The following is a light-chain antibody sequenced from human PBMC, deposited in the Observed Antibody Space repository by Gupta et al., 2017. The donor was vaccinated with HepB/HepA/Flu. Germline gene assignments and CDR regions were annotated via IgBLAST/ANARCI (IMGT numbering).Light chain of an antibody. CDR2: GNS. CDR1: SSNIGAGYD. J-gene: IGLJ2*01. CDR3: QSYDSSLSGSYVV. V-gene: IGLV1-40*01. Sequence: QSVLTQPPLASGAPGQRVTIPCTGSSSNIGAGYDVHWYQQLPGTAPKLLIYGNSNRPSGVPDRFSGSKSGTSASLAITGLQAEDEADYYCQSYDSSLSGSYVVCGGGTKLTVL.